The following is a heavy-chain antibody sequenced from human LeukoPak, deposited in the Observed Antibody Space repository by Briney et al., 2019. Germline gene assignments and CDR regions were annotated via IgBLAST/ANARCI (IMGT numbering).Heavy chain of an antibody. V-gene: IGHV3-23*01. CDR3: ARFGSNSWTRYFDP. J-gene: IGHJ5*02. Sequence: PGGSLRLSCAASGFTLSNYAMSWVRQAPGKGLEWVSAISGSGDGTYYADSVKGRFIISRDNSKNTLYLQVNSLGAEDTAVYYCARFGSNSWTRYFDPWGQGTLVTASS. D-gene: IGHD3/OR15-3a*01. CDR1: GFTLSNYA. CDR2: ISGSGDGT.